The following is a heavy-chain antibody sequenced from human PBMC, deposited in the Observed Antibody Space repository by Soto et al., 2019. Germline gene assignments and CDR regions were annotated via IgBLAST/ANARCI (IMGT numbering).Heavy chain of an antibody. CDR1: GYTFTSYG. J-gene: IGHJ4*02. D-gene: IGHD6-13*01. CDR2: ISDYNGNT. CDR3: ARRRGSSCPIDY. Sequence: QVQLVQSGAEVKKPGASVKVSCKASGYTFTSYGISWVRQAPGQGLEWMGWISDYNGNTNYAQKHQGRVPMTKETLTSTANTELRSLRSDDTAVYYCARRRGSSCPIDYLGQGTLVTVSS. V-gene: IGHV1-18*01.